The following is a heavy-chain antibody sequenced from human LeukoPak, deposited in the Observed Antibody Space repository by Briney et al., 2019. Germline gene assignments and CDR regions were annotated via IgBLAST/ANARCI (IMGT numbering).Heavy chain of an antibody. CDR3: ARATYRTYYYMDV. Sequence: LETLSLTCTVSGGSISSYYWSWIRQPPGKGLEWIGYIYYSGSTNYNPSLKSRVTISVDTSKNQFSLKLSSVTAADTAVYYCARATYRTYYYMDVWGKGTTVTVSS. J-gene: IGHJ6*03. D-gene: IGHD2-2*02. CDR1: GGSISSYY. CDR2: IYYSGST. V-gene: IGHV4-59*01.